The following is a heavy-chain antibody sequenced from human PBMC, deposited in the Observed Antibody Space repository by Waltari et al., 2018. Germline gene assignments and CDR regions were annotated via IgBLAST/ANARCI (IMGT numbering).Heavy chain of an antibody. V-gene: IGHV3-30*18. CDR1: GFPFSSYG. Sequence: QVQLVESGGGVVQPGRSLRLPCAASGFPFSSYGMHVFRQAPGKGLAWAAFISYDGSNKYYADSVKGRFTISRDNSKNTLYLQMNSLRAEDTAVYYCAKVIFGVVIIPAGMDVWGQGTTVTVSS. CDR3: AKVIFGVVIIPAGMDV. D-gene: IGHD3-3*01. J-gene: IGHJ6*02. CDR2: ISYDGSNK.